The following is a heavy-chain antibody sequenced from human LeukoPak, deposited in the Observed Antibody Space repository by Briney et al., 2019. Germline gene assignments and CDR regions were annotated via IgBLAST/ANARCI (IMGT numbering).Heavy chain of an antibody. Sequence: PSETLSLTCTVSGGSISSYYWSWIRQPPGKGLEWIGYIYYSGSTNYNPSLKSRVTISVDTSKNQFSLKLSSVTAADTAVYYCARTTNPGVRGVIRPPDAFDIWGQGTMVTVSS. D-gene: IGHD3-10*01. CDR1: GGSISSYY. CDR2: IYYSGST. V-gene: IGHV4-59*01. CDR3: ARTTNPGVRGVIRPPDAFDI. J-gene: IGHJ3*02.